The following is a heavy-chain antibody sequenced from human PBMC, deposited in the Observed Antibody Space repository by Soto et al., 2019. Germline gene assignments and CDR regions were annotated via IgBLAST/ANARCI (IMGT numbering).Heavy chain of an antibody. D-gene: IGHD2-2*01. CDR1: GYTFTGYY. Sequence: GASVKVSCKASGYTFTGYYMHWVRQAPGQGLEWMGWINPNSGGTNYAQKFQGWVTMTRDTSISTAYMELSRLRSDDTAVYYCARGYCISTSCYYDFDYWGQGTLVTVSS. J-gene: IGHJ4*02. CDR2: INPNSGGT. V-gene: IGHV1-2*04. CDR3: ARGYCISTSCYYDFDY.